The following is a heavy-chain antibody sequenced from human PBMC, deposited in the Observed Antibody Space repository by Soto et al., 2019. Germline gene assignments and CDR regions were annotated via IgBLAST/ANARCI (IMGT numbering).Heavy chain of an antibody. CDR2: TYYRSKWDN. J-gene: IGHJ3*02. V-gene: IGHV6-1*01. Sequence: SQTLSLTCAISGDSVSTNSATWDWIRQSPSRGLEWLGRTYYRSKWDNDYAVSVKSRITINPDTSKNQFSLQLNSVTPEDTAVYYCARDLFYRGYSGYRTNDAFDIWGQGTMVTVSS. D-gene: IGHD5-12*01. CDR1: GDSVSTNSAT. CDR3: ARDLFYRGYSGYRTNDAFDI.